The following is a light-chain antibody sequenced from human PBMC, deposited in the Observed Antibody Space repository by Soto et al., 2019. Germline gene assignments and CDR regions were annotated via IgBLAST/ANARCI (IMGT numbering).Light chain of an antibody. CDR2: GVT. CDR3: ISFTSDRIYV. Sequence: QSALSQPTSVSGTPRQSITISCTGNHNDIGTYDYVSWYQQHPGRAPRLLIYGVTTRPSGISDLFSASKSGLTASLTISGLQPEDEADYYCISFTSDRIYVFGPGTKVTVL. J-gene: IGLJ1*01. CDR1: HNDIGTYDY. V-gene: IGLV2-14*03.